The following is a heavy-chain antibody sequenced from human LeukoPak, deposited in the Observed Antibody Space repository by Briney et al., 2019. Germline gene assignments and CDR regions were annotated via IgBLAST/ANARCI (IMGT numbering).Heavy chain of an antibody. CDR1: GGSISSYY. Sequence: PSETLSLTCTVSGGSISSYYWSWIRQPPGKGLEWIGYIYYSGSTNYNPSLKSRVTISVDTSKNQFSLKLSSVTAADTAVYYCARLDYYDSSGYYPSPAFDIWGQGTMVTVSS. V-gene: IGHV4-59*08. D-gene: IGHD3-22*01. CDR3: ARLDYYDSSGYYPSPAFDI. J-gene: IGHJ3*02. CDR2: IYYSGST.